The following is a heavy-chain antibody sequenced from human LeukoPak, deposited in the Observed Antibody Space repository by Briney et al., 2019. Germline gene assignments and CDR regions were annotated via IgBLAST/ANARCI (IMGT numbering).Heavy chain of an antibody. D-gene: IGHD5-18*01. Sequence: PGGSLRLSCAASGFTFDDYAMPWVRQAPGKGLEWVPGISWNSGSIGYADSVKGRFTISRDNAKNSLYLQMNSLRAEDTALYYCAKDVGYSYGYVFDYWGQGTLVTVSS. V-gene: IGHV3-9*01. J-gene: IGHJ4*02. CDR1: GFTFDDYA. CDR3: AKDVGYSYGYVFDY. CDR2: ISWNSGSI.